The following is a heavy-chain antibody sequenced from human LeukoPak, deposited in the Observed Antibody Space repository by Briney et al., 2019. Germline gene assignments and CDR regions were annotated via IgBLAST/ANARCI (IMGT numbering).Heavy chain of an antibody. V-gene: IGHV3-23*01. CDR3: AKDAPYTPAGYCSGGSCQAFDI. CDR1: GFTFRSYA. CDR2: SSASGGRT. D-gene: IGHD2-15*01. Sequence: GGSLRLSCAASGFTFRSYAMSWVRQAPGKGLEGVSGSSASGGRTYYADSVKGRFTISRDNSKNTVYLQMNSLRAEDTAVYYCAKDAPYTPAGYCSGGSCQAFDIWGQGTMVTVSS. J-gene: IGHJ3*02.